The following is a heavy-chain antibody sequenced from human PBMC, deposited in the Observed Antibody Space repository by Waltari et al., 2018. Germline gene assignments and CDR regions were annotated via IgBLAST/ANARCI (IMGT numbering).Heavy chain of an antibody. CDR2: IKHAPNR. D-gene: IGHD2-8*02. CDR3: ARLEDCTGPGGNCYSGDVFALDV. V-gene: IGHV4-34*01. CDR1: GGHLRGYY. Sequence: QVHLQQWGAGALQPLDTLSLTCAVFGGHLRGYYWGWISQTPGKGLEWIGEIKHAPNRNFNPTLKSRVTMSVDTSKNQFSLKLGSLTAADTGIYYCARLEDCTGPGGNCYSGDVFALDVWGQGTMVTVSS. J-gene: IGHJ6*02.